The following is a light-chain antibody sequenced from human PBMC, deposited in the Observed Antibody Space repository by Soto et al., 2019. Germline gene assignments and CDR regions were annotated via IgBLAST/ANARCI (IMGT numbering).Light chain of an antibody. CDR1: SSDVGGYNY. Sequence: QSLLTQPAAVSGSPGQSITISCTGTSSDVGGYNYVSWYQQHPGKAPKLMIYAVSTRPSGVSNRFSGSKSGNTASLTISGLQDEDESYYYCSAYRSRSTRYVFGPANQVTVL. CDR2: AVS. V-gene: IGLV2-14*01. J-gene: IGLJ1*01. CDR3: SAYRSRSTRYV.